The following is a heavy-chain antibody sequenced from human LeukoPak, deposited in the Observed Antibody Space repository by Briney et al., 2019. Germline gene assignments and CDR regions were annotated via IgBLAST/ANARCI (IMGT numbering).Heavy chain of an antibody. D-gene: IGHD3-3*01. V-gene: IGHV4-34*01. CDR1: GGSFSGFY. CDR3: ARFVRITIFGVVTQKYYFDY. J-gene: IGHJ4*02. Sequence: SETLSLTCAVYGGSFSGFYWSWIRQPPGKGLEWIGEINHSGSTNYNPSLKSRVTISVDTSKNQFSLKLSSVTAADTAVYYCARFVRITIFGVVTQKYYFDYWGQGTLVTVSS. CDR2: INHSGST.